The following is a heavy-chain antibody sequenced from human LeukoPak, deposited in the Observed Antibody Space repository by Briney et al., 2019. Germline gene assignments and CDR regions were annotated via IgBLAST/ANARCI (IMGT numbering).Heavy chain of an antibody. D-gene: IGHD3-16*01. J-gene: IGHJ4*02. CDR3: AREEGGPGFDY. Sequence: AVISYDGNRKDFADSVKGRFTVSRDNSKNTLYLQMSSLRAEDTAVYYCAREEGGPGFDYWGQGTLLTVSS. V-gene: IGHV3-30*15. CDR2: ISYDGNRK.